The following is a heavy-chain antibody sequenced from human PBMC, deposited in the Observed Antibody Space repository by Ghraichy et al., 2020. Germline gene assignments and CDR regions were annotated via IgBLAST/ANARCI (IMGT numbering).Heavy chain of an antibody. V-gene: IGHV3-48*04. CDR3: ARVPSGVNNWLDP. J-gene: IGHJ5*02. CDR2: ISSDSSII. D-gene: IGHD2-8*01. CDR1: GFTFSRYS. Sequence: GGSLRLSCAASGFTFSRYSMNWVRQAPGKGLEWLSFISSDSSIIHYADSVEGRFTISRDDAKNSLFPQLNSLRAEDTAVYYCARVPSGVNNWLDPWGQGTLVTVSS.